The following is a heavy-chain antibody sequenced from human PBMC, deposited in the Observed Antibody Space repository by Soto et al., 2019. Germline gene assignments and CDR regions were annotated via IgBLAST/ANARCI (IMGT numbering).Heavy chain of an antibody. CDR1: GGSISSGTYY. Sequence: QVHLQESGPGLVKPSQTLSLICTVSGGSISSGTYYWSWVRQPPGKGLEWIAYIYYTGSTYYNPSLKSRVTISVDTSKNQFSLNLNSGTAADTAVYYCARYCSGGSCYAGFDPWGQGTLVTVSS. CDR3: ARYCSGGSCYAGFDP. V-gene: IGHV4-30-4*01. J-gene: IGHJ5*02. CDR2: IYYTGST. D-gene: IGHD2-15*01.